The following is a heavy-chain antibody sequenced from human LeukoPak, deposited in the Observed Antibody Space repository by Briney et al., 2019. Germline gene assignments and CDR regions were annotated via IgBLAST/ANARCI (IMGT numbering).Heavy chain of an antibody. CDR2: IYYSGST. Sequence: SETLSLTCAVYGGSFSGYYWSWIRQPPGKGLEWIGYIYYSGSTNYNPSLKSRVTISVDTSKNQFSLKLSSVTAADTAVYYCAREGDDSSGYDYWGQGTLVTVSS. J-gene: IGHJ4*02. V-gene: IGHV4-59*01. CDR3: AREGDDSSGYDY. D-gene: IGHD3-22*01. CDR1: GGSFSGYY.